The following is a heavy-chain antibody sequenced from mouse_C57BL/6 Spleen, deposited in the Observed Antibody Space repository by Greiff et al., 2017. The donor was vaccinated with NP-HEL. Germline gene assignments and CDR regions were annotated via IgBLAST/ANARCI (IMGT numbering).Heavy chain of an antibody. D-gene: IGHD2-5*01. CDR3: ARDSTLYYAMDY. CDR1: GYTFTSYW. V-gene: IGHV1-64*01. Sequence: VQLQQPGAELVKPGASVKLSCKASGYTFTSYWMHWVKQRPGQGLEWIGMIHPNSGSTNYNEKFKSKATLTVDKSSSTAYMQLSSLTSEDSAVYYCARDSTLYYAMDYWGQGTSVTVSS. CDR2: IHPNSGST. J-gene: IGHJ4*01.